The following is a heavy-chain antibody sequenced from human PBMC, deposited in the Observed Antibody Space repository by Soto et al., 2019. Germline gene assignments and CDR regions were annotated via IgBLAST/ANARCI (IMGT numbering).Heavy chain of an antibody. V-gene: IGHV4-30-4*01. Sequence: SETLSLTCTVSGGSINSDESYWSWIRQTPGGGLEWIGYVWHSGSAYYNPSLAGRVSLSVDASKKQFSLRLRSVTAADTAVYFCARRFCRERRCLNWFDPWGQGTLVTVSS. J-gene: IGHJ5*02. CDR1: GGSINSDESY. CDR2: VWHSGSA. CDR3: ARRFCRERRCLNWFDP. D-gene: IGHD2-15*01.